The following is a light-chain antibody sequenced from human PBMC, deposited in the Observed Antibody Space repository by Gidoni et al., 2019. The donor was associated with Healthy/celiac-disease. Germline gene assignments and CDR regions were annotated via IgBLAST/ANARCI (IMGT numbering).Light chain of an antibody. Sequence: DIVFTHSPATLSLSPGERATLSCRASQSVSSYLAWYQQKPGQAPRLLIYDASNRATGIPARFSGSGSGTDFTLTISSLEPEDFAVYYCQQRSNWPRTFGGGTKVEIK. CDR3: QQRSNWPRT. CDR1: QSVSSY. V-gene: IGKV3-11*01. J-gene: IGKJ4*02. CDR2: DAS.